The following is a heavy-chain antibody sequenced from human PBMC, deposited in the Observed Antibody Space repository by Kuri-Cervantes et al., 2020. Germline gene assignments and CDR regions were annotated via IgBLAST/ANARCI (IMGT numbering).Heavy chain of an antibody. Sequence: ASVKVSCKASGYTFTSYYIHWVRQAPGQGLEWMGIIKPSGGSTNYAQKFQGRVTTTRDTSTSTVYMELSSLRSEDTGVHYCARGEDVLRFLECYQKWGQGTLVTVSS. CDR1: GYTFTSYY. J-gene: IGHJ4*02. V-gene: IGHV1-46*01. CDR3: ARGEDVLRFLECYQK. D-gene: IGHD3-3*01. CDR2: IKPSGGST.